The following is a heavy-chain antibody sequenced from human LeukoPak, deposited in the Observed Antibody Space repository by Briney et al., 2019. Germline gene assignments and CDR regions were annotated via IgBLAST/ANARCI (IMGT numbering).Heavy chain of an antibody. J-gene: IGHJ6*03. Sequence: GGSLRLSCAASGFTFSSYGMHWVRQAPGKGLEWVAFIRYDGSNKYYADSVKGRFTISRDNSKNTLYLQMNSLRAEDTAVYYCAKDGAGPKYSSSGYYYMDVWGKGTTVTVSS. V-gene: IGHV3-30*02. CDR3: AKDGAGPKYSSSGYYYMDV. CDR1: GFTFSSYG. CDR2: IRYDGSNK. D-gene: IGHD6-6*01.